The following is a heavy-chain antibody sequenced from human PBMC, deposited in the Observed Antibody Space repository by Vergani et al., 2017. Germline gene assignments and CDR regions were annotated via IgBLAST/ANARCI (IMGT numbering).Heavy chain of an antibody. D-gene: IGHD5-18*01. V-gene: IGHV4-34*01. CDR3: ARVPGYSYGRLFAY. CDR2: INHSGST. Sequence: QVQLQQWGAGLLKPSETLSLTCAVYGGSFSGYYWSWIRQPPGKGLEWIGEINHSGSTNYNPSLKSRVTISVDTSKNQSSLKLSSVTAADTAEYYCARVPGYSYGRLFAYWGQGTLVTVSS. CDR1: GGSFSGYY. J-gene: IGHJ4*02.